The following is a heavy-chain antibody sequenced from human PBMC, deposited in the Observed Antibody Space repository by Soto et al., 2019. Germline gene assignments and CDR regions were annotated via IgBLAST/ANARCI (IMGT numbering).Heavy chain of an antibody. CDR3: AGDSSGYCDN. V-gene: IGHV1-8*01. Sequence: QVQLVQSGAEVKKPGASVKVSCKASGYTFTSYDINWVRQATGQGLEWMGWMNPNSGNTGYAQKFQGSVTMTRNTSIGTAYMDLSSMRSEDTVVSYCAGDSSGYCDNWGQGTLVTVSS. D-gene: IGHD3-22*01. CDR2: MNPNSGNT. J-gene: IGHJ4*02. CDR1: GYTFTSYD.